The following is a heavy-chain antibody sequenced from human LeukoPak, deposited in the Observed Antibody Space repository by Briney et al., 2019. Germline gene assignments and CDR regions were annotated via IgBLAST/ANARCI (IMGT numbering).Heavy chain of an antibody. Sequence: ASLKVSCKASGYTFTGPYIHWMRQAPEQGLEWMGWINPNSGATKYAQKSQGRATVTRDTSTSTVYMELSGLRADDTAAYYCARVEYCTKGVCINFDLWGQGTLVTVSS. CDR1: GYTFTGPY. V-gene: IGHV1-2*02. D-gene: IGHD2-8*01. J-gene: IGHJ4*02. CDR3: ARVEYCTKGVCINFDL. CDR2: INPNSGAT.